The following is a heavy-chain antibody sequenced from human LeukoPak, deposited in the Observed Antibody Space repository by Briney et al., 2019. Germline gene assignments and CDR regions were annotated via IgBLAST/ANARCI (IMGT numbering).Heavy chain of an antibody. Sequence: GGSLRLSCAASGFTFSSYGMHWVRQAPGKVLEWVAVIWYDGSNKYYADSVKGRFTISRDNSKNTLYLQMNSLRAEDTAVYYCARGTHTVTTAAEYFQHWGQGTLVTVSS. CDR1: GFTFSSYG. CDR3: ARGTHTVTTAAEYFQH. CDR2: IWYDGSNK. D-gene: IGHD4-17*01. V-gene: IGHV3-33*01. J-gene: IGHJ1*01.